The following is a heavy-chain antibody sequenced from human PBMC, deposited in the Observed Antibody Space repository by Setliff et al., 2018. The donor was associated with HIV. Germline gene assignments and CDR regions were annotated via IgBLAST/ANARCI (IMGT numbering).Heavy chain of an antibody. V-gene: IGHV4-59*11. CDR3: ARVPRQLLKGAAAYFDY. CDR2: IYYSGST. Sequence: SETLSLTCTVSGGSISSHYWSWIRQPPGKGLEWIGYIYYSGSTNYNPSLKSRVTISVDTSKNQFPLRLSSVTAADTAVYYCARVPRQLLKGAAAYFDYWGQGTLVTVSS. J-gene: IGHJ4*02. D-gene: IGHD5-18*01. CDR1: GGSISSHY.